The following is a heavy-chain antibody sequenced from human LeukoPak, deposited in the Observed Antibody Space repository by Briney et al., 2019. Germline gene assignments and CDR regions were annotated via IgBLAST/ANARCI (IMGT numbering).Heavy chain of an antibody. CDR1: GGSISSSNW. D-gene: IGHD3-10*01. J-gene: IGHJ6*02. Sequence: SSGTLSLTCAVSGGSISSSNWWTWVRQPPGKGLECIGDIYHSGSTNYNPSLRSRVTISVDKSKNQFSLKLTSVTAADTAVYYCARKYYNGSGSMDVWGQGTTVTVSS. CDR3: ARKYYNGSGSMDV. V-gene: IGHV4-4*02. CDR2: IYHSGST.